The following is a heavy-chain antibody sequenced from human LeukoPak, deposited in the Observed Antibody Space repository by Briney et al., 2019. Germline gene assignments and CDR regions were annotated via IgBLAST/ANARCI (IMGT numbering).Heavy chain of an antibody. CDR1: GGSTSSYY. CDR2: IYTTGSS. Sequence: SETLSLTCPVSGGSTSSYYWSWIRRPAGKGGEWLGRIYTTGSSNYNPSLKSRVTMSVDTSKNQFSLKLSSVTAADTAVYYCARDNPVAGNRGIDYWGQGTLVTVSS. D-gene: IGHD6-19*01. J-gene: IGHJ4*02. V-gene: IGHV4-4*07. CDR3: ARDNPVAGNRGIDY.